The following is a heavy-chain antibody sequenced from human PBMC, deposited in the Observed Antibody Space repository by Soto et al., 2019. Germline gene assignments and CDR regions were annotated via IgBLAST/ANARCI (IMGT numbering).Heavy chain of an antibody. V-gene: IGHV3-66*01. Sequence: GGSLRLSCAASGFTVSSNYMSWVRQAPGKGLEWVSVIYSGGSTYYADSVKGRFTISRDNSKNTLYLQMNSLRAEDTAVYYCASSSVVATLYPHMDVWGKGTTVTVSS. J-gene: IGHJ6*03. CDR3: ASSSVVATLYPHMDV. D-gene: IGHD5-12*01. CDR2: IYSGGST. CDR1: GFTVSSNY.